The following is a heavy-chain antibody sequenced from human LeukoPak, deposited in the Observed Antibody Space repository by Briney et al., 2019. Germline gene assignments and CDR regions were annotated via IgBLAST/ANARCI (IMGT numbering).Heavy chain of an antibody. CDR1: GESFSGYF. D-gene: IGHD3-3*01. CDR2: SNHFGST. J-gene: IGHJ6*03. CDR3: AKVFGVEYFYYMDV. V-gene: IGHV4-34*01. Sequence: PSEYLSLTRAVSGESFSGYFWTWIRQPPEKGLEWIGESNHFGSTDYNPSLKSRVTISVDTSKKQFSLNVRSVTDADTAVYYCAKVFGVEYFYYMDVWGNGATVIVSS.